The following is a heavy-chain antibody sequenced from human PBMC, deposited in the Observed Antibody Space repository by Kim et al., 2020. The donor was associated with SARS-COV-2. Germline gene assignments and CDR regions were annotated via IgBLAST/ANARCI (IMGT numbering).Heavy chain of an antibody. CDR3: AREILLWFGAPRGMDV. CDR1: GYTFTGYY. Sequence: ASVKVSCKASGYTFTGYYMHWVRQAPGQGLEWMGRINPNSGGTNYAQKFQGRVTMTRDTSISTAYMELSRLRSDDTVVYYCAREILLWFGAPRGMDVWGQGTTVTVSS. V-gene: IGHV1-2*05. D-gene: IGHD3-10*01. CDR2: INPNSGGT. J-gene: IGHJ6*02.